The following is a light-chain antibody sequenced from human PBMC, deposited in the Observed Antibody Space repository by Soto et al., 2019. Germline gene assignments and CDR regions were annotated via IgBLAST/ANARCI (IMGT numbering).Light chain of an antibody. J-gene: IGLJ3*02. CDR2: DVS. CDR1: SSDVGGYNY. V-gene: IGLV2-14*01. Sequence: QSALTQPASVSGSPGHSITISCTGTSSDVGGYNYVSWYQQHPGKAPKLMIYDVSNRPSGVSNRFSGSKSGNTASLTISGLQAEDEADYYCSSYTSSSTSWVFGGGTKLTVL. CDR3: SSYTSSSTSWV.